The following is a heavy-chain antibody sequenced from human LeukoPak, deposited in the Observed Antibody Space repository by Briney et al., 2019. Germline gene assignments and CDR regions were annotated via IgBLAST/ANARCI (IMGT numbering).Heavy chain of an antibody. Sequence: GGSERLSCAASGFTVSSNYMSWVRQAPGKGLEWVSVIYSGAGTYYADSVKGRVTISRDNSKNTLYLQMNSLRAEDTAVYSCARDPTYSSGWFFDYWGQGTLGTVSS. V-gene: IGHV3-53*01. J-gene: IGHJ4*02. CDR3: ARDPTYSSGWFFDY. D-gene: IGHD6-19*01. CDR2: IYSGAGT. CDR1: GFTVSSNY.